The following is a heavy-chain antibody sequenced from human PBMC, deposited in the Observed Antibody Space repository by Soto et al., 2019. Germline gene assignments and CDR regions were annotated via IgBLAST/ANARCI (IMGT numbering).Heavy chain of an antibody. CDR1: GDSISRGCHY. CDR3: ARYYFGTGGPSNWFDP. D-gene: IGHD2-8*02. Sequence: SETLSLTCSVSGDSISRGCHYSGWIRMIPGKGLEWIGYIHYSGKIYHNSSLRSRVIISMDTSKNQVSLSLSSVSAADTAVYYCARYYFGTGGPSNWFDPWGQGTLVTVS. CDR2: IHYSGKI. J-gene: IGHJ5*02. V-gene: IGHV4-31*03.